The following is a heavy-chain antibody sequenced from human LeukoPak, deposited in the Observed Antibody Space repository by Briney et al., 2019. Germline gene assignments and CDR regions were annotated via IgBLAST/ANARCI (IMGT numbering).Heavy chain of an antibody. CDR3: AREGVAAAGTGGDDAFNI. J-gene: IGHJ3*02. V-gene: IGHV4-30-2*01. Sequence: SQTLSLTCAVSGGSISSGGYSWSWIRQPPGKGLEWIGYIYHSGSTYYNPSLKSRVTISVDRSKNQFSLKLSSVTAADTAVYYCAREGVAAAGTGGDDAFNIWGQGTMVTVFS. D-gene: IGHD6-13*01. CDR2: IYHSGST. CDR1: GGSISSGGYS.